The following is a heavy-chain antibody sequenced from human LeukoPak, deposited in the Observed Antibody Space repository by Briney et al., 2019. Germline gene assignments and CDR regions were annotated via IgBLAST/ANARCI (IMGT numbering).Heavy chain of an antibody. CDR1: GFTFDDYA. CDR2: ISWNSGSI. CDR3: AKAEQQLLLFDAFDI. J-gene: IGHJ3*02. D-gene: IGHD6-13*01. Sequence: GGSLRLSCAASGFTFDDYAMHWVRQAPGKGLEWVSGISWNSGSIGYADSVKGRFTISRDNAKNSLYLQMNSLRAEDTALYYCAKAEQQLLLFDAFDIWGKGTMVTVSS. V-gene: IGHV3-9*01.